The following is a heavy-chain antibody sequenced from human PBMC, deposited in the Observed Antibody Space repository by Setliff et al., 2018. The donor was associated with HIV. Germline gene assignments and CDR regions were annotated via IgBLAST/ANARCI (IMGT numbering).Heavy chain of an antibody. V-gene: IGHV3-73*01. J-gene: IGHJ5*02. CDR3: AVSPDGDCATTKCANWFDP. D-gene: IGHD4-17*01. CDR2: IKTKPNDYAT. CDR1: GFTFSGSA. Sequence: GGSLRLSCSASGFTFSGSALHWVRQASGKGLEWVGRIKTKPNDYATAHAASVKGRFTISRDDSQNTAYLQMNSLKTEDTAVYFCAVSPDGDCATTKCANWFDPWGQGTQVTVSS.